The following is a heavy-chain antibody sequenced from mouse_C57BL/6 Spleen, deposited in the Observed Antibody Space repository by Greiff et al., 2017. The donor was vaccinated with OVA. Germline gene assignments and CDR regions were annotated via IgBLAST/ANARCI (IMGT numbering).Heavy chain of an antibody. D-gene: IGHD1-1*01. CDR3: AREDYYGSRAFAY. V-gene: IGHV1-80*01. CDR2: IYPGDGDT. Sequence: QVQLQQSGAELVKPGASVKISCKASGYAFSSYWMNWVKQRPGKGLEWIGQIYPGDGDTNYNGKFKGKATLTADKSSSTAYMQLSSLTSEDSAVYFCAREDYYGSRAFAYWGQGTLVTVSA. CDR1: GYAFSSYW. J-gene: IGHJ3*01.